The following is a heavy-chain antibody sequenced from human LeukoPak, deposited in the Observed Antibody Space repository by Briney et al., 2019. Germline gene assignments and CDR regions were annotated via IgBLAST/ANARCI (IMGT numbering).Heavy chain of an antibody. CDR3: ARDQSIAAPGAFDI. Sequence: SETLSLTCTVSGGSISSYYWSWIRQPPGKGLEWIGYIYYSGSTNYNPSLKSRVTISVDTSKNQFSLKLSSVTAADTAVYYCARDQSIAAPGAFDIWGQGTMVTVSS. CDR1: GGSISSYY. CDR2: IYYSGST. D-gene: IGHD6-6*01. J-gene: IGHJ3*02. V-gene: IGHV4-59*01.